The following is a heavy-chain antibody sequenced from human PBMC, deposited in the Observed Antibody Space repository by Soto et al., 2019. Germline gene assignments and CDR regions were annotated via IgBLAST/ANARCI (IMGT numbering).Heavy chain of an antibody. CDR1: GFSLSTTGVG. J-gene: IGHJ6*02. V-gene: IGHV2-5*02. Sequence: SGPTLVNPTQTLTLTCTFSGFSLSTTGVGVGWIRQPPGKALEWLALIYWDDDKRYNPSLNSRLTITKDTSKNQVVLAMTNMDPVDTATFYCVQSRCGGDCLQSYSSHSYYGLDVWGQGTTVTVS. CDR3: VQSRCGGDCLQSYSSHSYYGLDV. CDR2: IYWDDDK. D-gene: IGHD2-21*02.